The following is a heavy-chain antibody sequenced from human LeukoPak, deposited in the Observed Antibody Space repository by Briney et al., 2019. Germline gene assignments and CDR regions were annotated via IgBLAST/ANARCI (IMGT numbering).Heavy chain of an antibody. CDR1: GFTFDDYT. CDR3: AKDIGGLYNWNIDY. V-gene: IGHV3-43*01. J-gene: IGHJ4*02. CDR2: ISWDGGST. Sequence: GGSLRLSCAASGFTFDDYTMHWVRHAPGKGLEWVSLISWDGGSTYYADSVKGRFTISRDNSKNSLYLQMNSLRTEDTALYYCAKDIGGLYNWNIDYWGQGTLVTVSS. D-gene: IGHD1/OR15-1a*01.